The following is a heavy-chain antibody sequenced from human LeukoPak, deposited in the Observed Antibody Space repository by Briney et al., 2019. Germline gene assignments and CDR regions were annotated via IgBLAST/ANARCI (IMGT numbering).Heavy chain of an antibody. D-gene: IGHD2-15*01. CDR2: INYSGNT. J-gene: IGHJ4*02. CDR1: GDSISSGTYY. CDR3: ARYCSGVSCYAFDY. Sequence: SETLSLTCTVSGDSISSGTYYWGWIRQHPGKGLVWIGCINYSGNTYYNPSLKSRVTISVDTSKNLFSLKLNSVTAADTAVYYCARYCSGVSCYAFDYWGQGTLVTVSS. V-gene: IGHV4-31*03.